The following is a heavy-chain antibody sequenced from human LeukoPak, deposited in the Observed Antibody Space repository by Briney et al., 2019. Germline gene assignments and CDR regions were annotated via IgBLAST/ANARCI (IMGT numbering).Heavy chain of an antibody. V-gene: IGHV3-48*01. CDR3: AKVAHYYDSSGATH. Sequence: GGSLRLSCAASGFTFSSYSMNWVRQAPGKGLEWVSYISSSSSTIYYADSVKGRFTISRDNSKNTLYLQMNSLRAEDTAVYYCAKVAHYYDSSGATHWGQGTLVTVSS. D-gene: IGHD3-22*01. J-gene: IGHJ4*02. CDR2: ISSSSSTI. CDR1: GFTFSSYS.